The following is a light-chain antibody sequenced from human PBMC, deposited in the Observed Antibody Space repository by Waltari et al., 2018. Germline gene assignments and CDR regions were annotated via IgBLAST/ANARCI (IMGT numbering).Light chain of an antibody. CDR2: AAS. CDR1: QNIGIY. Sequence: DIKLTQSRSSLSASVGDRVTMTCRASQNIGIYLNWYQQKPGKAPKLLIYAASSLQSGVPSRFSGSGSGTDFTLTISSLQPEDFATYYCQQSHNTPWTFGQGTKVEIK. CDR3: QQSHNTPWT. J-gene: IGKJ1*01. V-gene: IGKV1-39*01.